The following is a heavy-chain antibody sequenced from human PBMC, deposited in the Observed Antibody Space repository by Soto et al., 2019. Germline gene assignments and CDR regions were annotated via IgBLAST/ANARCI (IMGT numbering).Heavy chain of an antibody. CDR1: GFTFSSYG. J-gene: IGHJ6*02. Sequence: GGSLRLSCAASGFTFSSYGMQWVRQAPGKGLEWVAVIWYDGSNKYYADSVKGRFTISRDNSKNTLYLQMNSLRAEDTAVYYCARGDIAAAGTMRYYYGMDVWGQGTTVTVSS. CDR2: IWYDGSNK. D-gene: IGHD6-13*01. CDR3: ARGDIAAAGTMRYYYGMDV. V-gene: IGHV3-33*01.